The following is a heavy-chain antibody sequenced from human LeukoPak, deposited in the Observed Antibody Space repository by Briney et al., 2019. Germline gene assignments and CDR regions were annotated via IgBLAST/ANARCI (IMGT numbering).Heavy chain of an antibody. J-gene: IGHJ4*02. Sequence: GGSLRLSCAASGFTFSSYWMTWVRQAPGKGLEWVANINQDGSEKYYVDSVKGRFTISRDNAKNSLYLQVNSLRAEDTAVYYCARIAARRLDYWGQGTLVTVPS. V-gene: IGHV3-7*05. D-gene: IGHD6-6*01. CDR3: ARIAARRLDY. CDR1: GFTFSSYW. CDR2: INQDGSEK.